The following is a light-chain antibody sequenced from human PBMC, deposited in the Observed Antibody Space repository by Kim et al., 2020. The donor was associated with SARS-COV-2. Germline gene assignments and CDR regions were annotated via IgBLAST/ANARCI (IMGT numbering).Light chain of an antibody. Sequence: QSVLTQPPSVSGAPGQRVTISCTGSSSNIGAGYDVHWYQQLPGTAPKLLIYGNSNRPSGVPDRFSGSKSGTSASLAITGLQAEDEADYNCQSYDSSLSGLYVLGTGTKVTVL. CDR3: QSYDSSLSGLYV. J-gene: IGLJ1*01. CDR1: SSNIGAGYD. CDR2: GNS. V-gene: IGLV1-40*01.